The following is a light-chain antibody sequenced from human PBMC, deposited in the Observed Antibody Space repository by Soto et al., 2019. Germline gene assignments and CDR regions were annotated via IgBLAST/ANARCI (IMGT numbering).Light chain of an antibody. J-gene: IGKJ1*01. CDR2: GGS. CDR1: QSVSSNH. CDR3: KQYGSSPST. Sequence: DIVLTQSPGTLSLSPGERATLSCRASQSVSSNHLAWYQQKPGQAPRLLIYGGSSRATGIQVRFSGSGSGTDFTLTISRLEPEEFAVYYCKQYGSSPSTFGQGTKVDIK. V-gene: IGKV3-20*01.